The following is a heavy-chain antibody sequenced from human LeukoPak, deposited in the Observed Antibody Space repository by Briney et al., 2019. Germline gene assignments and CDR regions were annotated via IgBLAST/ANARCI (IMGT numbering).Heavy chain of an antibody. J-gene: IGHJ6*02. CDR1: GGSISSYY. D-gene: IGHD3-3*01. V-gene: IGHV4-4*07. CDR3: AREGSGHYDFWSGYPPYYGMDV. CDR2: IYTSGST. Sequence: PSETLSLTCTVSGGSISSYYWSWIRQPAGKGLEWIGRIYTSGSTNYNPSLKRRVTMSVDTSKNQFSLKLSSVTAADTAVYYCAREGSGHYDFWSGYPPYYGMDVWGQGTTVTVSS.